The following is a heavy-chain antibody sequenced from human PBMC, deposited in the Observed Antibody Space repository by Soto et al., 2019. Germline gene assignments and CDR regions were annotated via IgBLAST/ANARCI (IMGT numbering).Heavy chain of an antibody. CDR1: GGSVSSGGYY. Sequence: PSETLSLTCTVSGGSVSSGGYYWSWIRQPPGKGLECIGYISDSGSTNYNASLKSRVTISVDTSKNQFSLKLTSVTAADTALYYCAGDRGQVRAYTYGSNAYYYSGIDVWGQGTTVTVSS. CDR2: ISDSGST. V-gene: IGHV4-61*08. J-gene: IGHJ6*02. CDR3: AGDRGQVRAYTYGSNAYYYSGIDV. D-gene: IGHD5-18*01.